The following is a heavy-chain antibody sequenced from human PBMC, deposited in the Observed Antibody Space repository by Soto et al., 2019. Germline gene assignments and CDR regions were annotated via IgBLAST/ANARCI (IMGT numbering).Heavy chain of an antibody. CDR2: IIPILGIA. J-gene: IGHJ4*02. V-gene: IGHV1-69*02. D-gene: IGHD7-27*01. CDR1: GGTFSSYT. Sequence: QVQLVQSGAEVKKPGSSVKVSCKASGGTFSSYTISWVRQAPGQGLEWMGRIIPILGIANYAQKFQGRVPLPADKSTSTAYMELSSLRSEDTAVYYCARTGGPAELDYWGQGTLVTVSS. CDR3: ARTGGPAELDY.